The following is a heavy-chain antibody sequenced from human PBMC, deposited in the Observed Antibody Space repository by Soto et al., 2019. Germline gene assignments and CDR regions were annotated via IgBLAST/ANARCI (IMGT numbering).Heavy chain of an antibody. J-gene: IGHJ3*02. Sequence: SETLSLTCTVSGGSISSYYWSWIRRPPGKGLEWIGYIYYSGSTNYNPSLKSRVTISVDTSKNQFSLKLSSVTAADTAVYYCARELEAVAGTGGAFDIWGQGTMVTVSS. CDR3: ARELEAVAGTGGAFDI. D-gene: IGHD6-19*01. V-gene: IGHV4-59*01. CDR2: IYYSGST. CDR1: GGSISSYY.